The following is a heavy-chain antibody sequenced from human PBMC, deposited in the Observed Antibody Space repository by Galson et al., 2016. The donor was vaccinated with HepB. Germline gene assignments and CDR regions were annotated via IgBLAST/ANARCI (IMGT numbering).Heavy chain of an antibody. CDR2: IKQDGSEK. Sequence: SLRLSCAASGFTFSSYWMSWVRQAPGKGLEWVANIKQDGSEKYYVDSVKGRFTISRDNAKNSLYLQMNSLRAEDTAAYYCARGGPYYYDNSGYSSPFDYWGQGTLVTVSS. V-gene: IGHV3-7*03. CDR1: GFTFSSYW. J-gene: IGHJ4*02. CDR3: ARGGPYYYDNSGYSSPFDY. D-gene: IGHD3-22*01.